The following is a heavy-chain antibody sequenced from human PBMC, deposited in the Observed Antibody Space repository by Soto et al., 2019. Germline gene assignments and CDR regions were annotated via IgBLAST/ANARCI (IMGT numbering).Heavy chain of an antibody. CDR1: GFTFSSYA. Sequence: GGSLRLSCAASGFTFSSYAMSWVRQAPGKGLEWVSAISGSGGSTYYADSVKGRFTISRDNSKNTLYLQMNSLRAEDTAVYYCAKAPVVVAATENWFDPWGQGTLVTVSS. J-gene: IGHJ5*02. V-gene: IGHV3-23*01. D-gene: IGHD2-15*01. CDR2: ISGSGGST. CDR3: AKAPVVVAATENWFDP.